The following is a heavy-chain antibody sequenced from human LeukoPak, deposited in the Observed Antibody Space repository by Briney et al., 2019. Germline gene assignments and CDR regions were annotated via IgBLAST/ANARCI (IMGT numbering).Heavy chain of an antibody. CDR3: ARVQSSGWLGVRYFDY. D-gene: IGHD6-19*01. CDR2: INAGNGNT. J-gene: IGHJ4*02. V-gene: IGHV1-3*01. Sequence: GASVKVSCKASGYTFTSYAMHWVRQAPGQRLEWMGWINAGNGNTKYSQKFQGRVTITRDTSASTAYMELRSLRSDDTAVYYCARVQSSGWLGVRYFDYWGQGTLVTVSS. CDR1: GYTFTSYA.